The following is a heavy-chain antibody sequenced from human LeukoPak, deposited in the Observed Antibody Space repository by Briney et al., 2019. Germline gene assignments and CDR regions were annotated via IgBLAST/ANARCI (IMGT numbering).Heavy chain of an antibody. CDR3: ARDSAYYYGSGSYQDY. CDR1: GLTFSSYE. J-gene: IGHJ4*02. Sequence: GGSLRLSCAASGLTFSSYEMNWVRQAPGKGLEGVSGINWNGGSTGYADSVKGRFTISRDNAKNSLYLQMNSLRAEDTALYYCARDSAYYYGSGSYQDYWGQGTLVTVSS. CDR2: INWNGGST. V-gene: IGHV3-20*04. D-gene: IGHD3-10*01.